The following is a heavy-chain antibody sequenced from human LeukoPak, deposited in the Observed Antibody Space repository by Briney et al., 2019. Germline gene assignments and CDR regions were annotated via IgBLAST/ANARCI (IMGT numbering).Heavy chain of an antibody. D-gene: IGHD5-18*01. CDR3: ARVGYNYGYDW. J-gene: IGHJ4*02. CDR2: TNTDGSTI. CDR1: GFTFSTYS. Sequence: PGGSLRFSCAASGFTFSTYSMHWVRQAPGKGLVWVSRTNTDGSTISYADSVKGRFTISRDNAKNTLYLQMNSLRVEDTAVYYCARVGYNYGYDWWGQGTLVTVSS. V-gene: IGHV3-74*01.